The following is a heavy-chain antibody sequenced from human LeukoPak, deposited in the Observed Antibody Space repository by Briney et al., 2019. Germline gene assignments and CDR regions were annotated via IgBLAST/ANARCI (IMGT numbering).Heavy chain of an antibody. J-gene: IGHJ4*02. V-gene: IGHV4-59*01. CDR3: FRQQPEYDILTGYPLYYFDY. CDR1: GGSISSYY. CDR2: IYYRGGT. D-gene: IGHD3-9*01. Sequence: SETLSLTCTVSGGSISSYYWRWIRQPPGKVLYRIGYIYYRGGTNYNPSLKSRVTISVDTSQNQFSLKLSSVTAADTAVYYFFRQQPEYDILTGYPLYYFDYWGQGTLVTVSS.